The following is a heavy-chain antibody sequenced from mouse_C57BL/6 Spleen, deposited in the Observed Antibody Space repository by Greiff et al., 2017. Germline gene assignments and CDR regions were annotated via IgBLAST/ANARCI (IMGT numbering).Heavy chain of an antibody. J-gene: IGHJ2*01. CDR3: ARGITTVVATRFDY. CDR2: IDPSDSYT. Sequence: QVQLQQPGAELVKPGASVKLSCKASGYTFTSYWMQWVKQRPGQGLEWIGEIDPSDSYTNSNQKFKGKATLTVDTSSSTAYMQLSSLTSEDSAVYYCARGITTVVATRFDYWGQGTTLTVSS. D-gene: IGHD1-1*01. CDR1: GYTFTSYW. V-gene: IGHV1-50*01.